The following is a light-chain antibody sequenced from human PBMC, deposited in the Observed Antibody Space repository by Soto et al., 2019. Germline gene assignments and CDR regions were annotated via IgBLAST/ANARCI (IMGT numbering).Light chain of an antibody. CDR3: KQYYSYPRT. Sequence: AIRMTQSPSALSASTVARVTMTCRASQGISSYLAWYQQKPGKAPKLLIYAASTLQSGVPSRFSGSGSGTDFTLTISCLQSEDFATYYCKQYYSYPRTVGKGNKVDIK. CDR2: AAS. V-gene: IGKV1-8*01. J-gene: IGKJ1*01. CDR1: QGISSY.